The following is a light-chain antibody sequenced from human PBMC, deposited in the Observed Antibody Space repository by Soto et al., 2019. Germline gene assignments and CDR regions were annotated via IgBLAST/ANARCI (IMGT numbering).Light chain of an antibody. J-gene: IGKJ1*01. CDR3: QQYCSSPPRT. CDR1: QSVSNDF. V-gene: IGKV3-20*01. Sequence: EIVLTQSPGILSLSPGERDTLSCRASQSVSNDFLAWYQQKPGQAPRLLIYGASTRATDVPDRFSGSGSGEDFTLTISRLEPEDFAVYYCQQYCSSPPRTFGQGTKVE. CDR2: GAS.